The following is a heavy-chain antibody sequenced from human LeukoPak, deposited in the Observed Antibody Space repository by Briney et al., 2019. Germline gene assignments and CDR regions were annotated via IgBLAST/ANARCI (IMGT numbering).Heavy chain of an antibody. CDR1: GFTFSSYS. J-gene: IGHJ1*01. CDR2: ISPSGGIT. D-gene: IGHD3-16*01. CDR3: AKDDDWGRYKH. V-gene: IGHV3-23*01. Sequence: PGGSLRLSCAASGFTFSSYSMNWVRQAPGKGLEWVSGISPSGGITYYTDSVKGRFTISRDNSKNTQSLQMNSLRAEDTAVYYCAKDDDWGRYKHWGQGTLVTASS.